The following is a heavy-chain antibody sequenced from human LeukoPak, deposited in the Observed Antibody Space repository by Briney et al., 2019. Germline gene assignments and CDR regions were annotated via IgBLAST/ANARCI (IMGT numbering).Heavy chain of an antibody. CDR1: CCSISSGCYY. D-gene: IGHD5-12*01. V-gene: IGHV4-61*02. CDR2: IYTSGST. Sequence: SETLSLTWTVSCCSISSGCYYWSWIRPPAGEGLEWSGRIYTSGSTNYNPSLKSRVTISVDTSKNQFSLKLSSVTAADTAVYYCARTGLRFDYWGQGTLVTVSS. J-gene: IGHJ4*02. CDR3: ARTGLRFDY.